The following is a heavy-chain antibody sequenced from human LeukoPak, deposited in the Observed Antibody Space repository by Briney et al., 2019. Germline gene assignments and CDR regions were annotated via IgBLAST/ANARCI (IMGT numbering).Heavy chain of an antibody. CDR2: ISSSSSYI. J-gene: IGHJ4*02. CDR3: AAAAGPVVYFDY. Sequence: GGSLRLSCAASGFTFSSYSMNWVRQAPGKGLEWVSSISSSSSYIYYADSVKGRFTISRDNAKNSLYLQMNSLRAEDTAVYYCAAAAGPVVYFDYWGQGTLVTVSS. CDR1: GFTFSSYS. D-gene: IGHD6-13*01. V-gene: IGHV3-21*01.